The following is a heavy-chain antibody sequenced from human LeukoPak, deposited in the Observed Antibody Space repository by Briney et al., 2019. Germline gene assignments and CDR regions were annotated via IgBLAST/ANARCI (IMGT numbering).Heavy chain of an antibody. D-gene: IGHD5-24*01. CDR1: GGTFSSYA. CDR3: AINIEMATITRGYDDY. J-gene: IGHJ4*02. V-gene: IGHV1-69*04. CDR2: IIPILGIA. Sequence: VASVKVSCKASGGTFSSYAISWVRQAPGQGLEWMGRIIPILGIANYAQKFQGRVTITADKSTSTAYMELSSLRSEDTAVYYCAINIEMATITRGYDDYWGQGTLVTVSS.